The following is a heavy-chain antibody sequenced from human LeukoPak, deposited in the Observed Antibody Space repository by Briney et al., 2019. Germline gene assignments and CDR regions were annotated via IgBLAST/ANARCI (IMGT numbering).Heavy chain of an antibody. CDR2: TSTSGGSA. Sequence: GGSLRLSCAASGFTFSNNAMSWVRQAPGKGLEWVSATSTSGGSAYYADSVKGRFTISGDNSKNTLYLQMNSLRAEDTAVYYCAKETSSGNFVTIDCWGQGTLVTVSS. V-gene: IGHV3-23*01. CDR1: GFTFSNNA. D-gene: IGHD1-26*01. CDR3: AKETSSGNFVTIDC. J-gene: IGHJ4*02.